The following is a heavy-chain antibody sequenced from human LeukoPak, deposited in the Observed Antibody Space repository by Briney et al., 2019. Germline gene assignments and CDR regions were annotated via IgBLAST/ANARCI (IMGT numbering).Heavy chain of an antibody. CDR3: AKPFLYYDFWSGYW. CDR1: GGSLSAYY. Sequence: PSETLSLTCAVYGGSLSAYYWTWIRQPPGKGLEWVSAISGSGGSTYYADSVKGRFTISRDNSKNTLYLQMNSLRAEDTAVYYCAKPFLYYDFWSGYWWGQGTLVTVSS. V-gene: IGHV3-23*01. CDR2: ISGSGGST. J-gene: IGHJ4*02. D-gene: IGHD3-3*01.